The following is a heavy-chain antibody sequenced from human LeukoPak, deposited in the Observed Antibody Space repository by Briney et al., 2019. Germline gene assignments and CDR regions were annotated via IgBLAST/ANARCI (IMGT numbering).Heavy chain of an antibody. J-gene: IGHJ1*01. CDR2: IRFDGSNK. V-gene: IGHV3-30*02. Sequence: GGSLRLSCAASGFIFSNYGMHWVRQAPGKGLEWVAFIRFDGSNKYYADSVKGRFTISRDNSKNTLYLQMNSLRAEDTAVYYCCGGLVVVPPAPRAEYFQHWGQGTLVTVSS. CDR1: GFIFSNYG. CDR3: CGGLVVVPPAPRAEYFQH. D-gene: IGHD2-2*01.